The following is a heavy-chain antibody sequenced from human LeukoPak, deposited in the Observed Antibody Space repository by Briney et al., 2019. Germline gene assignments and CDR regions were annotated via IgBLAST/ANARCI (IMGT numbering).Heavy chain of an antibody. J-gene: IGHJ4*02. V-gene: IGHV1-46*01. Sequence: SVNVSCNASGYTFTSYYMHWLRQPPGQGLEWMGIINPIGCSTSYAQKFQGRITMTSDTSTSTVYMELSSLRSEDTAVYYCASSLMVVSAHFDYWGQGTLVTVSS. CDR2: INPIGCST. CDR3: ASSLMVVSAHFDY. D-gene: IGHD2-15*01. CDR1: GYTFTSYY.